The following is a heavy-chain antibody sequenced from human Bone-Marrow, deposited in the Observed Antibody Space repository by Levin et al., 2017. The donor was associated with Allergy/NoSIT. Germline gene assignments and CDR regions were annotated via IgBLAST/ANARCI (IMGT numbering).Heavy chain of an antibody. D-gene: IGHD3-16*01. V-gene: IGHV3-23*01. CDR3: AKDDSVVADYGKGLFDY. J-gene: IGHJ4*02. CDR2: IRASGGST. CDR1: GFTFSNYA. Sequence: LSLTCAASGFTFSNYAMTWVRQAPGKGLEWVSSIRASGGSTYYADSVKGRFTISRDNSKNTLYLQMNSLRAEDTAIYYCAKDDSVVADYGKGLFDYWGQGTIVTVSS.